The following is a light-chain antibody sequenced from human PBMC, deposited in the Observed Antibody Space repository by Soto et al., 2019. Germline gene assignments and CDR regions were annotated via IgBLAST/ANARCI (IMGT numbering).Light chain of an antibody. CDR2: DAS. J-gene: IGKJ1*01. Sequence: EIVLTQSPATLSLSPGERATLSCRASQSVSSYLAWYQQKPGQAPRLLIYDASNRATGIPARFSGGGSGTDFTLTISSLEPEDFAVYYCQQRRTFGQGTKVEIK. CDR3: QQRRT. V-gene: IGKV3-11*01. CDR1: QSVSSY.